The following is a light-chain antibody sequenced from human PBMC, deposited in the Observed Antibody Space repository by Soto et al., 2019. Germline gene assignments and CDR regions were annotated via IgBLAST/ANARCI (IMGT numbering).Light chain of an antibody. CDR2: DAS. J-gene: IGKJ1*01. V-gene: IGKV3-11*01. CDR1: QSVNRY. CDR3: QQRDIWPWT. Sequence: EIVLTQSPATLFLSPGETTTLSCLASQSVNRYLVWYQQKPGQAPRLLMYDASKRATGIPARFSGSGSGTDFTLTISSLEPEDFAVYYCQQRDIWPWTFGQGTKVDIK.